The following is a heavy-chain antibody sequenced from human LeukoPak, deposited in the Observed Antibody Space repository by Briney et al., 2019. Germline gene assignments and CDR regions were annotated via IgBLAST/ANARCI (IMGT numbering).Heavy chain of an antibody. Sequence: GGSLRLSCAASGFTFSSYWMHWVRQAPGKWLVWVSRINSDGSSTNYADSVKGRFIITRDNAKNTLYLQMNSLRAEDTAVYYCARARLMNWFDPWGLGTLVTVSS. CDR1: GFTFSSYW. D-gene: IGHD2-8*01. CDR3: ARARLMNWFDP. J-gene: IGHJ5*02. CDR2: INSDGSST. V-gene: IGHV3-74*01.